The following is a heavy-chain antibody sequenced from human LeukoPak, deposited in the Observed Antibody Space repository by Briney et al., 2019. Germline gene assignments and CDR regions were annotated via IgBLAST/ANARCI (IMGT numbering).Heavy chain of an antibody. CDR1: RFTPTLSE. J-gene: IGHJ1*01. Sequence: GGCLRLSCVASRFTPTLSELSWVPDALGKGREWVLSISYSGSLIYYADSVKGRFNICRDNAKNFLYLQMNSLRVEDTGIYYCSSYCSEGTCYGYFHHWGQGTLVSVSS. CDR2: ISYSGSLI. V-gene: IGHV3-48*03. D-gene: IGHD2-15*01. CDR3: SSYCSEGTCYGYFHH.